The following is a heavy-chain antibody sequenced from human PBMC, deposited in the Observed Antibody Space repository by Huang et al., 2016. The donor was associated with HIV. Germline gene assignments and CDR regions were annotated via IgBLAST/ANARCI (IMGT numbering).Heavy chain of an antibody. Sequence: EVQLVESGGGMVQPGGSLRLSCAGAGFPFSFYWMNWVRKAPGKGLEWVANIKQDGTKTFYADSVKGRFPISRDNAANSVYLQMTGLRAEDTAIYYCARDYSNLLREFEQWGQGTLVSVSS. J-gene: IGHJ4*02. CDR3: ARDYSNLLREFEQ. D-gene: IGHD4-4*01. CDR2: IKQDGTKT. V-gene: IGHV3-7*01. CDR1: GFPFSFYW.